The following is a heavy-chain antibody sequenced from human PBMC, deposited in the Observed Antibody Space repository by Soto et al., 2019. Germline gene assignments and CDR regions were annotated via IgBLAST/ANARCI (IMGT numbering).Heavy chain of an antibody. J-gene: IGHJ4*02. D-gene: IGHD3-22*01. CDR1: GFTFSNAW. CDR2: IKSKTDGATT. V-gene: IGHV3-15*01. Sequence: LRLSCAASGFTFSNAWMTWVRQAPGKGLEWVGRIKSKTDGATTDYAAPVKGRFTISRDDSKDTLYLQINTLKTEDTAVYYCATDAYYDTSGYWFWGLGTLVTVSS. CDR3: ATDAYYDTSGYWF.